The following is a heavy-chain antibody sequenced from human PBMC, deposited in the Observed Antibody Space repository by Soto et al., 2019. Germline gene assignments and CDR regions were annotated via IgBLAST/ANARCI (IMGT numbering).Heavy chain of an antibody. D-gene: IGHD2-21*01. Sequence: GGSLRLSCAASGFPVSKYAMHWVRQAPGKGLEWVSAISGSLTAAYANSAKGRFIISRDNFNNTLYLQMNSLRAEDTAVYYCAKPVVGAIDDYHYYGLDVWGQGTTVTVSS. CDR1: GFPVSKYA. CDR2: ISGSLTA. CDR3: AKPVVGAIDDYHYYGLDV. V-gene: IGHV3-23*01. J-gene: IGHJ6*02.